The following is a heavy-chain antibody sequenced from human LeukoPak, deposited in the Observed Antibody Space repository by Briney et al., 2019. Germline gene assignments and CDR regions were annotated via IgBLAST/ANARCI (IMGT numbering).Heavy chain of an antibody. D-gene: IGHD6-13*01. CDR2: IKEDGSEK. CDR3: ASVRQLGY. J-gene: IGHJ4*02. CDR1: GFTFSNYW. Sequence: GGSLRLSCEASGFTFSNYWMSWVRQAPGTGLESVANIKEDGSEKYHVDSVKGRFTISRDNARNSLYLQMNSLRAEDTAVYYCASVRQLGYWGQGTLVTVSS. V-gene: IGHV3-7*01.